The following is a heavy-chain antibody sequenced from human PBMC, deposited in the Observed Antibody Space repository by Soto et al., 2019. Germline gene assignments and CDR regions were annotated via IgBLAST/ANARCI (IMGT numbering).Heavy chain of an antibody. CDR2: INSDGSVS. CDR1: GFTFSNYW. J-gene: IGHJ6*03. D-gene: IGHD2-15*01. Sequence: EVQLVESGGGLVQPGGSLRLSCAASGFTFSNYWMYWVRQAPGKGLEWVSRINSDGSVSSYADSVKGRLTISRDNVKNTLYLQMDSLRAEDTAVYYGARGDCVGGTCYSLAGSFYYYLDVWGKGITVTV. CDR3: ARGDCVGGTCYSLAGSFYYYLDV. V-gene: IGHV3-74*02.